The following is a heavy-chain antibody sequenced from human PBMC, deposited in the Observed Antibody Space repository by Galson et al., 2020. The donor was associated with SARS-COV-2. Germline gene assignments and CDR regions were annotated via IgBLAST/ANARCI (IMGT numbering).Heavy chain of an antibody. J-gene: IGHJ4*02. V-gene: IGHV4-38-2*01. CDR1: GYSISSGYY. CDR2: IYPSGSS. D-gene: IGHD2-2*01. CDR3: ARRTYAFDY. Sequence: SETLSLTCAVSGYSISSGYYWGWIRQPPGKGLEWIGSIYPSGSSYYNPSLQSRVSISVDTSKNQFSVNLNSVTAEDTAVYFCARRTYAFDYWGQGILVTVSS.